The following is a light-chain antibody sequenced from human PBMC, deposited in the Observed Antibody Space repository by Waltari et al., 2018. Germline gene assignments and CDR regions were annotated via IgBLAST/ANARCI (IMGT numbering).Light chain of an antibody. CDR3: QQYYTTPYT. CDR2: ASS. Sequence: DFQMTQSPSSLSASLGDTVTITCRASQSIGSFSNWYQHKPGKAPKLLIYASSTLQSGVPSRFSGSGSGTDFTLTISSLQAEDVAVYYCQQYYTTPYTFGQGTKLEIK. J-gene: IGKJ2*01. V-gene: IGKV1-39*01. CDR1: QSIGSF.